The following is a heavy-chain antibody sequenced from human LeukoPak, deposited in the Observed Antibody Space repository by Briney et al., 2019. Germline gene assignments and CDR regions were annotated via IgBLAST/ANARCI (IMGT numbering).Heavy chain of an antibody. D-gene: IGHD4-23*01. V-gene: IGHV3-30*18. CDR1: GFTFSSYG. J-gene: IGHJ4*02. CDR3: ANAYGGPNY. Sequence: PGGSLRLSCAASGFTFSSYGMHWVRQAPGKGLEWVAVIPYDGSNKYYADSVKGRFTISRDNSKSTLYLQMNSLRAEDTAVYYCANAYGGPNYWGQGTLVTVSS. CDR2: IPYDGSNK.